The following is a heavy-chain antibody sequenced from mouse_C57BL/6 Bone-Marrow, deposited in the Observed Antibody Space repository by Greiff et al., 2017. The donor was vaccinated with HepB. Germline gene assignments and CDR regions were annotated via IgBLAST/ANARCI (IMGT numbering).Heavy chain of an antibody. J-gene: IGHJ1*03. Sequence: QVQLQQPGAELVKPGASVKLSCKASGYTFTSYWMQWVKQRPGQGLEWIGEIDPSDSYTNYNQKFKGKATLTVDTSSSTAYMQLSSLTSEDSAVYYCARWNDGSRWYFDVWGTGTTVTVSS. CDR1: GYTFTSYW. D-gene: IGHD1-1*01. V-gene: IGHV1-50*01. CDR3: ARWNDGSRWYFDV. CDR2: IDPSDSYT.